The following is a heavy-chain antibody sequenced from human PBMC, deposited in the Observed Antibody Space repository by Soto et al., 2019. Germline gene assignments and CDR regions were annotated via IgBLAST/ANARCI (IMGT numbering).Heavy chain of an antibody. CDR2: IIPIFGTA. D-gene: IGHD6-19*01. CDR3: ARAVAGINNWFDP. V-gene: IGHV1-69*01. Sequence: QVQLVQSGAEVKKPGSSVKVSCKASGGTFSSYAISWVRQAPGQGREWMGGIIPIFGTASYAQKFQGRVTITADESTSTAYMELSSLRSEDTAVYYCARAVAGINNWFDPWGQGTLVTVSS. CDR1: GGTFSSYA. J-gene: IGHJ5*02.